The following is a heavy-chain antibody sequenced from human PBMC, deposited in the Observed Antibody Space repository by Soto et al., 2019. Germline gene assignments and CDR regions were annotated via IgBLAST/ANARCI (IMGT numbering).Heavy chain of an antibody. J-gene: IGHJ4*02. CDR2: IKQDGSEE. D-gene: IGHD6-13*01. CDR3: ARERSSSW. V-gene: IGHV3-7*03. CDR1: GFTFSSYW. Sequence: GGSLRLSCVVSGFTFSSYWMSWVRQAPGKGLEWVANIKQDGSEEYYVDSVKGRFTISRDNAMNSLYLQMNSLRAEDTAVYYCARERSSSWWGQGTLVTVSS.